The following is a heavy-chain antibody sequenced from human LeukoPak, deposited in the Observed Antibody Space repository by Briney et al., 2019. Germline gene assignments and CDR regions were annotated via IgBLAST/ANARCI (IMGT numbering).Heavy chain of an antibody. J-gene: IGHJ6*03. CDR3: ARDRRALGHYYMDV. CDR1: GGTFSSYA. Sequence: ASVKVSCKASGGTFSSYAISWVRQAPGQGLEWMGGIIPIFGTANYAQNFQGRVTITTDESTGTAYMELSSLRSEDTAVYYCARDRRALGHYYMDVWGKGTTVTVSS. V-gene: IGHV1-69*05. D-gene: IGHD3-3*02. CDR2: IIPIFGTA.